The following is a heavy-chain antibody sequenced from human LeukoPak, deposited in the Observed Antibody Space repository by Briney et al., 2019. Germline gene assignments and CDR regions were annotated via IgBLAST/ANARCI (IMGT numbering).Heavy chain of an antibody. J-gene: IGHJ4*02. Sequence: SQTLSLTCTVSGASIRSDTYYWSWIRQPAGKGLEWIGRIYTSGSTTYNPSLESRVAISLDTSKNQFSLRLISVTAADTGVYYCARDTLLAHYPGTSCRGLDYWGPGTLVSDSS. D-gene: IGHD2-2*01. CDR2: IYTSGST. CDR1: GASIRSDTYY. CDR3: ARDTLLAHYPGTSCRGLDY. V-gene: IGHV4-61*02.